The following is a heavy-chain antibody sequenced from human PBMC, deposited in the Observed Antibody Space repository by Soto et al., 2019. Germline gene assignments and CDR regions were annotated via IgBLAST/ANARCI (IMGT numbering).Heavy chain of an antibody. CDR2: ISYDGSNK. CDR3: AKCWYYGSGSPGDYYYYYYMDV. D-gene: IGHD3-10*01. V-gene: IGHV3-30*18. J-gene: IGHJ6*03. CDR1: GFTFSSYG. Sequence: GGSLRLSCAASGFTFSSYGMHWVRQAPGKGLEWVAVISYDGSNKYYADSVKGRFTISRDNSKNTLFLQMNSLRAEDTAVYYCAKCWYYGSGSPGDYYYYYYMDVWGKGTTVTVSS.